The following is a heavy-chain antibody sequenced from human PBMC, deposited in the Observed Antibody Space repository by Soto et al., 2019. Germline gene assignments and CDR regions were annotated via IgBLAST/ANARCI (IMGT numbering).Heavy chain of an antibody. CDR2: IYHSGKT. CDR1: GYSMTSGYY. Sequence: NPSETLSLTCGVSGYSMTSGYYWGWIRQPPGEGLEWIGNIYHSGKTYYNPSLKSRVTVSLDTSKSQFSLNLTSVTAADTAMYYCARVAATHFDFWGQGLLVTVSS. CDR3: ARVAATHFDF. V-gene: IGHV4-38-2*01. J-gene: IGHJ4*02. D-gene: IGHD6-25*01.